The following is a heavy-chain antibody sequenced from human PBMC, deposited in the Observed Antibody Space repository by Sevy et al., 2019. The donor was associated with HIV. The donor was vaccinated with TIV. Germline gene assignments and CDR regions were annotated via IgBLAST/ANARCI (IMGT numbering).Heavy chain of an antibody. V-gene: IGHV3-15*01. CDR3: TTAGMLRYFDWLFHNYYYYYGMDV. CDR1: GFTFSNAW. J-gene: IGHJ6*02. Sequence: GGSLRLSCAASGFTFSNAWMSWVRQAPGKGLEWVGRIKSKTDGGTTDYAAPVKGRFTISRDDSKNPLYLQMNSLKTEDTAVYYCTTAGMLRYFDWLFHNYYYYYGMDVWGQGTTVTVSS. CDR2: IKSKTDGGTT. D-gene: IGHD3-9*01.